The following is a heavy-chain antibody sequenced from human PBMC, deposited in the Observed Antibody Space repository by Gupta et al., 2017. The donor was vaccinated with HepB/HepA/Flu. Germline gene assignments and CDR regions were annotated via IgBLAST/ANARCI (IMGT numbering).Heavy chain of an antibody. CDR2: TYYSSKWYN. V-gene: IGHV6-1*01. J-gene: IGHJ5*02. D-gene: IGHD2-2*01. CDR1: GDSVPSNSAA. Sequence: QVQLQPSGPGLVKPSQTLSLTRAISGDSVPSNSAAGNWIRQSPSRGLEWLGRTYYSSKWYNDYAVSVKSRITINPDTSKNQFSLQLNSVTPEDTAVYYCARDRGYCSSTSCYGPDNWFDPWGQGTLVTVSS. CDR3: ARDRGYCSSTSCYGPDNWFDP.